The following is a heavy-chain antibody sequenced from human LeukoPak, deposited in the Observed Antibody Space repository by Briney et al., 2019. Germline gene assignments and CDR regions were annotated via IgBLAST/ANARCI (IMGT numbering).Heavy chain of an antibody. D-gene: IGHD3-10*02. Sequence: GGSLRLSCAASGFTFSSYGMSWVRQAPGKGLEWVSCISGSSSYIYSADSVKGRFTISRHNAKNSLYLQMNSLRAEDTAVYYCAELGITMIGGVWGKGTTVTISS. J-gene: IGHJ6*04. CDR3: AELGITMIGGV. V-gene: IGHV3-21*01. CDR2: ISGSSSYI. CDR1: GFTFSSYG.